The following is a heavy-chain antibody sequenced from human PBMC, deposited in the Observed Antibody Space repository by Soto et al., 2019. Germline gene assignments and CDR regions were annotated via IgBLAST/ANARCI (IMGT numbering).Heavy chain of an antibody. CDR2: INPSGTT. J-gene: IGHJ5*02. Sequence: PSETLSLTCAVYGGPFRGYYWSWIRQSPRKGLEWIGEINPSGTTNYNPSLKSRVTVSVDTANNQFSLNLSSVTAADTAVYYCARGRSYYGAGSLDWFDPWGQGTLVTVSS. V-gene: IGHV4-34*01. CDR1: GGPFRGYY. D-gene: IGHD3-10*01. CDR3: ARGRSYYGAGSLDWFDP.